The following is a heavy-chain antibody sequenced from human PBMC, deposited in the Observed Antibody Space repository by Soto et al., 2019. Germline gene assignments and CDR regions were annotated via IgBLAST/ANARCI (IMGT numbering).Heavy chain of an antibody. CDR2: ISYDGSNK. Sequence: GGSLRLSCAASGFTFSSYGMHWVRQAPGKGLEWVAVISYDGSNKYYADSVKGRFTISRDNSKNTLYLQMNSLRAEDTAVYYCANLGDYYDSSGYYEYFQHWGQGTLVTVSS. J-gene: IGHJ1*01. CDR3: ANLGDYYDSSGYYEYFQH. CDR1: GFTFSSYG. D-gene: IGHD3-22*01. V-gene: IGHV3-30*18.